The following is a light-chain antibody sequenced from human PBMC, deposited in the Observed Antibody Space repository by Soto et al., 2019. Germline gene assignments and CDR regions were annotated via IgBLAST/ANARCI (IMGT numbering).Light chain of an antibody. J-gene: IGLJ2*01. CDR2: DVS. Sequence: QSVLTQPASVSGSPGQSITISCTGTSSDVGTYNYVSWYQQHPGKAPKLMIYDVSNRPSGVSDRFSGSKSGNTSSLTIAGLQAEDEADYYCSSYTSRSTSVVFGGGTKLTVL. CDR1: SSDVGTYNY. CDR3: SSYTSRSTSVV. V-gene: IGLV2-14*03.